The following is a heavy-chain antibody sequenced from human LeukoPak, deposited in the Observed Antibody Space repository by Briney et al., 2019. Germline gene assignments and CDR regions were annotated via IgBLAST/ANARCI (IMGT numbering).Heavy chain of an antibody. Sequence: PGGSLRLSCAASGFTFSSYSMNWVRQAPGRGLEWVSSISSSTSYIYYADSVKGRFTISRDNAKNSLYLQMNSLRAEDMAVYYCARDLYSSGFFDYWGQGTLVTVSS. CDR2: ISSSTSYI. J-gene: IGHJ4*02. CDR1: GFTFSSYS. CDR3: ARDLYSSGFFDY. D-gene: IGHD6-19*01. V-gene: IGHV3-21*01.